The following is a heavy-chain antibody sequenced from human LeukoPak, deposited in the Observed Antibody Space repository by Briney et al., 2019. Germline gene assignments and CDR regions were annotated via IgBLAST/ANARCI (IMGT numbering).Heavy chain of an antibody. CDR2: MRYDGSNK. CDR1: GFTFSSYG. J-gene: IGHJ4*02. CDR3: GKDGYSYFDFWSGYFSDY. D-gene: IGHD3-3*01. Sequence: GGSLRLSCAASGFTFSSYGMHWVRQAPGKGLEWVAFMRYDGSNKYYADPVKGRFTISRDNSENTLYLEINSLRAEDTAVYYCGKDGYSYFDFWSGYFSDYWGQGTLVTVSP. V-gene: IGHV3-30*02.